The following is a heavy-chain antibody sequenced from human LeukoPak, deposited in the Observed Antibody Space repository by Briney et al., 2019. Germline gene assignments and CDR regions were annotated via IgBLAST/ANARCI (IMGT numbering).Heavy chain of an antibody. V-gene: IGHV1-18*01. CDR3: ARDYDLFYFDY. D-gene: IGHD3-16*01. CDR2: ISAYNGNT. Sequence: EASVKVSCKASGYTFTNYGISWVRQAPGQGLEWMGWISAYNGNTNYAQKLQGRVTMTTDTSASTAYMELRSLRSDDTAVYYCARDYDLFYFDYWGQGTLVTVSS. CDR1: GYTFTNYG. J-gene: IGHJ4*02.